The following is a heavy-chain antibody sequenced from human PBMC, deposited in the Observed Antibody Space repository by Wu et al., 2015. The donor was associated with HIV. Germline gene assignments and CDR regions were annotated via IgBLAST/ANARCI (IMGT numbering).Heavy chain of an antibody. CDR2: INPSGGST. CDR1: GYTFTSYY. D-gene: IGHD5-12*01. V-gene: IGHV1-46*01. J-gene: IGHJ3*02. CDR3: ARHSGYSGYGLYAFDI. Sequence: QVQLVQSGAEVKKPGASVKVSCKASGYTFTSYYMHWVRQAPGQGLEWMGIINPSGGSTSYAQKFQGRVTMTRDTSTSTVYMELSSLRSEDTAVYYCARHSGYSGYGLYAFDIWGQGQWSPSLQ.